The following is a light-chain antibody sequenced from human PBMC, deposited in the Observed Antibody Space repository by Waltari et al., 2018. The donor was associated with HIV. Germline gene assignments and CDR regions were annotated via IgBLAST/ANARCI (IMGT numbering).Light chain of an antibody. CDR2: DVS. CDR1: SSDVGGYNY. V-gene: IGLV2-11*01. J-gene: IGLJ2*01. CDR3: YSYAGSLL. Sequence: QSALTQPRSVSGSPGQSVTISCTGISSDVGGYNYVSWYQQHPTTATKLIIYDVSERPSGVTYRFSGSKSGNRASLTISGLQAEDEADYYCYSYAGSLLFGGGTKLTVL.